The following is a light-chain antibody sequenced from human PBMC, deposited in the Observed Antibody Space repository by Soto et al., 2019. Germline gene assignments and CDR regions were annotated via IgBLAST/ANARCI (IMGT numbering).Light chain of an antibody. CDR3: SSYTASSTRV. Sequence: QSALTQPASVSGSPGQSIAISCTGSSSDIGIYKDVSWYQQHPGKVPKLIIYEVTNRPSGVSNRVSGSKSGNTASLTISWLQAEDEADYYCSSYTASSTRVFGPGTKLTVL. CDR2: EVT. CDR1: SSDIGIYKD. J-gene: IGLJ1*01. V-gene: IGLV2-14*01.